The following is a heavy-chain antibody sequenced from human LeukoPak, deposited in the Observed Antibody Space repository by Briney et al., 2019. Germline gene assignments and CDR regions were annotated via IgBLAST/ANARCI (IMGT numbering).Heavy chain of an antibody. CDR3: VLWFGNPKKYYFDY. V-gene: IGHV1-24*01. D-gene: IGHD3-10*01. CDR1: GYTLTELS. J-gene: IGHJ4*02. Sequence: ASVKVSCKVSGYTLTELSMHWVRQAPGKGLEWMGGFDPEDGETIYAQKFQGRVTMTEDTSTDTAYMELSSLRSEDTAVYYCVLWFGNPKKYYFDYWGQGTLVTVSS. CDR2: FDPEDGET.